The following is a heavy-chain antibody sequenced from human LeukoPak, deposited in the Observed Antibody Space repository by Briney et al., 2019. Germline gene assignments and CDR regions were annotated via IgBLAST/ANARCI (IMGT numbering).Heavy chain of an antibody. CDR1: GGSISSYY. CDR2: INHSGST. V-gene: IGHV4-34*01. Sequence: SETLSLTCTVSGGSISSYYWSWIRQPPGKGLEWIGEINHSGSTNYNPSLKSRVTLSVDTSKNQFSLKLSSVTAADTAVYYCARAHIYYGSGSYHYWGQGTLVTVSS. D-gene: IGHD3-10*01. J-gene: IGHJ4*02. CDR3: ARAHIYYGSGSYHY.